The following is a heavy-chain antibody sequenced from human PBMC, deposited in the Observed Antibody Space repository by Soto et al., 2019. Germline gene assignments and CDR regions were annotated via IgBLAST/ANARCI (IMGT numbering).Heavy chain of an antibody. V-gene: IGHV4-34*01. J-gene: IGHJ6*02. D-gene: IGHD3-3*01. CDR1: GGSFSGYY. CDR3: ARGRTYYDFWSGYYRPYYYYGMDV. CDR2: INHSGST. Sequence: SSETLPLTCAVYGGSFSGYYWSWIRQPPGKGLEWIGEINHSGSTNYNPSLKSRVTISVDTSKNQFSLKLSSVTAADTAVYYCARGRTYYDFWSGYYRPYYYYGMDVWGQGTTVTVSS.